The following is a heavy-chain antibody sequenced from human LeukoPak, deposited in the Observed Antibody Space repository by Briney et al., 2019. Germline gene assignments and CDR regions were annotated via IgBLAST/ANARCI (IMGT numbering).Heavy chain of an antibody. J-gene: IGHJ4*02. CDR1: GFTFSDYT. D-gene: IGHD3-10*01. V-gene: IGHV3-48*02. CDR3: ARDPGKDYYGSGTYLKRFDY. CDR2: ISSSSSTI. Sequence: GGSLRLSCAASGFTFSDYTMNWVRQAPGKGLEWVSYISSSSSTIYYADSVKGRFTISRDNAKNSLYLQMNSLRDEDTAVYYCARDPGKDYYGSGTYLKRFDYWGQGTLVSVSS.